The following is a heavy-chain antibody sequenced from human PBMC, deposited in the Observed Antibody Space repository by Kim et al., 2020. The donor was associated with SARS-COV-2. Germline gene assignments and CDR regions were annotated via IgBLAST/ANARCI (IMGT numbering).Heavy chain of an antibody. D-gene: IGHD5-18*01. Sequence: NHSPSFQGHVTISADKSISTAYLQWSSLKASDTAMYYCARSKFPMDTIFDYWGQGALVTVSS. CDR3: ARSKFPMDTIFDY. V-gene: IGHV5-10-1*01. J-gene: IGHJ4*02.